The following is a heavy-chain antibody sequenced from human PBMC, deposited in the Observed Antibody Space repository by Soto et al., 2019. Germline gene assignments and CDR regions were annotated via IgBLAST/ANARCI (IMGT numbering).Heavy chain of an antibody. Sequence: PGVAPRVFCAASGFILSRPWMTWVRQAPGKGLEWVARIKQDGSETYYVDSVKGRFSISRDNAKNSLFLQMNSLRVDDTGVYYCAMNAICLDV. CDR2: IKQDGSET. CDR1: GFILSRPW. J-gene: IGHJ6*01. V-gene: IGHV3-7*01. CDR3: AMNAICLDV. D-gene: IGHD2-8*01.